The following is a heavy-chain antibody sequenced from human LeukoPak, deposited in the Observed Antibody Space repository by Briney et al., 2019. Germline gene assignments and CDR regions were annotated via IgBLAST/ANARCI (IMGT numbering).Heavy chain of an antibody. J-gene: IGHJ6*02. Sequence: GESLKISCMGSGYRFTDYWIGWVRQMPGTGLEWMGIIYPGDSDVRYSPSFQGQVTISADKSIHTDHLQWSSLKASDTAMYYCARGAAGTTPDYYYFGLDVWGQGTTVRVSS. CDR1: GYRFTDYW. CDR2: IYPGDSDV. V-gene: IGHV5-51*01. CDR3: ARGAAGTTPDYYYFGLDV. D-gene: IGHD1-7*01.